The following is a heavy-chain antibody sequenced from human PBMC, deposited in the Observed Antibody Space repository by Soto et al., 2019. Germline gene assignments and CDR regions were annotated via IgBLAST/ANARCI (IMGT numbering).Heavy chain of an antibody. V-gene: IGHV3-48*02. CDR2: ISTSSSI. J-gene: IGHJ2*01. CDR1: GFTFSIYS. CDR3: EREAADTLWYFDL. D-gene: IGHD2-15*01. Sequence: EVQLVESGGGLVQPGGSLRLSCAASGFTFSIYSMNWVRQAPGKGLEWVSYISTSSSIYYADSVKGRFTISRDNAKNSLSLQVHSLTDEDTAVYYCEREAADTLWYFDLGPWHRGHCLL.